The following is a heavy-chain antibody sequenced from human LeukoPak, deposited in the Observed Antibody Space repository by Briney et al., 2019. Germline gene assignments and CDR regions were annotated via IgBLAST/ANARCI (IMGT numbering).Heavy chain of an antibody. V-gene: IGHV4-34*01. D-gene: IGHD3-10*01. J-gene: IGHJ4*02. CDR2: INHSGST. CDR1: GGSFSGYY. CDR3: ARSKYYYGSGSYYKYYFDY. Sequence: PSETLSLTCAVYGGSFSGYYWSWIRQPPGKGLEWIGEINHSGSTNYNPSLKSRVTISVDTSKNQFSLKLSSVTAADTAVYYCARSKYYYGSGSYYKYYFDYWGQGTLVTVSS.